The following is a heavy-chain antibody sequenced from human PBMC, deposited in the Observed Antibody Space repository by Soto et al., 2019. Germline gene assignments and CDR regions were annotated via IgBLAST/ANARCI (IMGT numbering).Heavy chain of an antibody. CDR3: ASALAGAIPDS. CDR1: GFTLSRYS. Sequence: EVQLVESGGGLVQPGGSLRLSCVASGFTLSRYSMNWVRQAPGKGLEWVSYISRSSSTIYYADSVKGRFTISRDNAENSLYLQMTSLRAADTAVYYCASALAGAIPDSWGQGTRVTVSS. D-gene: IGHD2-2*01. V-gene: IGHV3-48*01. CDR2: ISRSSSTI. J-gene: IGHJ4*02.